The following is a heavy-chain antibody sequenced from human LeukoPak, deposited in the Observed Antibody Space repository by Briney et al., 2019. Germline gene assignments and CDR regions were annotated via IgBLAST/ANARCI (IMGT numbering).Heavy chain of an antibody. CDR2: ISSSSSYI. J-gene: IGHJ5*02. V-gene: IGHV3-21*01. CDR3: ARDERVVVVPAAAMRRGWFDP. Sequence: GESLRLSCAASGFTFSSYSMNWVRQAPGKGLEWVSSISSSSSYIYYADSVKGRFTISRDNAKNSLYLQMNSLRAEDTAVYYCARDERVVVVPAAAMRRGWFDPWGQGTLVTVSS. CDR1: GFTFSSYS. D-gene: IGHD2-2*01.